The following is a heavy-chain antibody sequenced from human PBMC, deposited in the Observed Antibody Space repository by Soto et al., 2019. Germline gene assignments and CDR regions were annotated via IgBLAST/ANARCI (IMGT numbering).Heavy chain of an antibody. D-gene: IGHD5-18*01. Sequence: QVQLQESGPGLVKPSQTLSLTCTVSGGSISSGDYYWSWIRQPPGKGLEWIGYIYYSGSTYYNPSLTTRVTIXXDXSXXQFSLKLSSVTAADTAVYYCARAVDTAMVRRRFDYWGQGTLVTVSS. J-gene: IGHJ4*02. CDR3: ARAVDTAMVRRRFDY. CDR2: IYYSGST. V-gene: IGHV4-30-4*01. CDR1: GGSISSGDYY.